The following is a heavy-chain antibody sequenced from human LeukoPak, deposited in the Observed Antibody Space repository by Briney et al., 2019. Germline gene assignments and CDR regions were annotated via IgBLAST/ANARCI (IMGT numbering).Heavy chain of an antibody. Sequence: ASVKVSCKASGYTFTGYYMHWVRQAPGQGLEWMGWNNPNSGGTNYAQKFQGRVTMTRDTSISTAYMELSRLRSDDTAVYYCARGYYYYDSSGYYLWGQGTLVTVSS. J-gene: IGHJ5*02. CDR2: NNPNSGGT. V-gene: IGHV1-2*02. CDR1: GYTFTGYY. D-gene: IGHD3-22*01. CDR3: ARGYYYYDSSGYYL.